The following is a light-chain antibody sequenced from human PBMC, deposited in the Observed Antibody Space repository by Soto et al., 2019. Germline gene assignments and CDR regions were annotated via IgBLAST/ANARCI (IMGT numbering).Light chain of an antibody. V-gene: IGLV1-44*01. J-gene: IGLJ1*01. CDR1: SSNIGGNT. CDR3: SAWDNSLNGYV. Sequence: QSVLTQPLSASASPGQRVTISCSGGSSNIGGNTVAWYQHLPGTAPPRLTFTAGQRPSGVPGRFSGSKSGTSASLAISGLQSEDEGDYYCSAWDNSLNGYVFGPGTKVTVL. CDR2: TAG.